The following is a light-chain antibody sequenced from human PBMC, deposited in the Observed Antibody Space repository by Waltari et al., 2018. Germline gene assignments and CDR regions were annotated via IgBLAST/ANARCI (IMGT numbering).Light chain of an antibody. CDR1: QAIYNS. CDR3: QQYYSIVYT. V-gene: IGKV1-NL1*01. CDR2: GAF. Sequence: DIQMTQSPSSPSATVGDRVTFTCRASQAIYNSVAWYQQKPGKAPKLLLYGAFGLESGVPSRFSGSGSGTVYTLTISSLQPEDFATYYCQQYYSIVYTFGQGTKLEIK. J-gene: IGKJ2*01.